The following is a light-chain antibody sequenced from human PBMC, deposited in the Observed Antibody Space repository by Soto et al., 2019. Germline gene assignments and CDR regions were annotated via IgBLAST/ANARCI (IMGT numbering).Light chain of an antibody. CDR1: QRVIINY. J-gene: IGKJ1*01. CDR3: QQYCSMST. Sequence: VLTHAPSALPMSQRERATXXXXAAQRVIINYLAWYQQKPGQAPKLLVHGASRMESGVPERFSGSGSGTDFTLTISSLEPEDFATYYCQQYCSMSTFGQGTKVDIK. CDR2: GAS. V-gene: IGKV3-20*01.